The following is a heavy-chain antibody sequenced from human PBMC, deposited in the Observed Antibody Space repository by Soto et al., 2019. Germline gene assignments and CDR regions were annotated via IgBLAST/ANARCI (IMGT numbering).Heavy chain of an antibody. J-gene: IGHJ4*02. D-gene: IGHD3-22*01. CDR3: ALRSMAVVPEY. Sequence: QVQLQESGPGLVKPSETLSLTCAVSDDAISSYYCMWIRQPPGKGLESIGYLYYGRSANYNPSLKRRVTLSVDTSTNQCALTLSSMTAADTAVYYCALRSMAVVPEYWGQGTLVTVSS. CDR1: DDAISSYY. V-gene: IGHV4-59*01. CDR2: LYYGRSA.